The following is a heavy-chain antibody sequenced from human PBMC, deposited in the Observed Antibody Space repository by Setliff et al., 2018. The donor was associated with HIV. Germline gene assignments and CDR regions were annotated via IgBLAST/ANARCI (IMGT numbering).Heavy chain of an antibody. J-gene: IGHJ3*02. CDR2: IWYDGNNI. D-gene: IGHD3-3*01. CDR3: ASSYPNYNYGNYDFWSGYYHDDAFDI. V-gene: IGHV3-30*02. Sequence: GGSLRLSCAASGFSFSDYGMHWVRQAPGKGLEWVAFIWYDGNNIKYADSVKGRFTISRDNSKNTLYLQMDSLRTEDTAVYYCASSYPNYNYGNYDFWSGYYHDDAFDIWGQGTMVTVSS. CDR1: GFSFSDYG.